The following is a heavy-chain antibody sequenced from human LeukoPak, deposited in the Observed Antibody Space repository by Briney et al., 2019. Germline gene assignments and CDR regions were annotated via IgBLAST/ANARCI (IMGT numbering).Heavy chain of an antibody. CDR2: IYPGNPET. CDR1: GYSFKSYW. D-gene: IGHD3-10*01. V-gene: IGHV5-51*01. CDR3: ARHLSSITSSPNY. J-gene: IGHJ4*02. Sequence: GEPLPFSCKGSGYSFKSYWIAWLRQMPGKGREWMGSIYPGNPETRYSPSFQSQDTISVDKALSTAYVQWSSLKASDTAMYYCARHLSSITSSPNYGGQGTRDSVSS.